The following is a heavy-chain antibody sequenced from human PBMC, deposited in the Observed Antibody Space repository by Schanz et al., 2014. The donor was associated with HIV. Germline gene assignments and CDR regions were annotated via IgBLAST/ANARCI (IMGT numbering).Heavy chain of an antibody. D-gene: IGHD3-16*01. CDR1: GGTFNNYA. V-gene: IGHV1-69*01. CDR3: ASPARGSHKVYYYGLDV. J-gene: IGHJ6*02. CDR2: IIPVFGKA. Sequence: QVQLVQSGAEVKKPGASVKVSCKASGGTFNNYAIYWVRQAPGQGLEWMGGIIPVFGKANYAQKFEDRITITADESTSTAYMELSSLRSEDTAVYYCASPARGSHKVYYYGLDVWGQGTTVTVSS.